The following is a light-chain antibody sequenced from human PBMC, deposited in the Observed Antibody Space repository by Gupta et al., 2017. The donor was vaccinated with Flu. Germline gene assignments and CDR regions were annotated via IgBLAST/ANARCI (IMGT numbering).Light chain of an antibody. CDR2: DTD. CDR1: RSNIEIDY. V-gene: IGLV1-51*01. Sequence: QSVLTQAPSVSAAPGQRVTISCSGSRSNIEIDYVSWYQQRPGSAPKLLIYDTDKRASGIPDRFSGSRSGTSATLDITGLQTGDEAAYYCGPWDRSRSLVLFGGGTKLTVL. CDR3: GPWDRSRSLVL. J-gene: IGLJ2*01.